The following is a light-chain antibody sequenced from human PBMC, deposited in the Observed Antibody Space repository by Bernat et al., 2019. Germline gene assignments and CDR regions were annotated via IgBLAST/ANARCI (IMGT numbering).Light chain of an antibody. CDR1: ALPNQY. J-gene: IGLJ3*02. CDR2: KDT. Sequence: SYELTQPPSVSVSRGQTARITCSGDALPNQYSFWYQQKPGRAPVVVIYKDTERPSGIPERFSGSSSGTTVTLTISGVQAEDGADYYCQSADSSGTWVFGGGTKLTVL. CDR3: QSADSSGTWV. V-gene: IGLV3-25*03.